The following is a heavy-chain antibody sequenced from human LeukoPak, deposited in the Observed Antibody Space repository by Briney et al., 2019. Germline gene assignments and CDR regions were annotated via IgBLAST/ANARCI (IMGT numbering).Heavy chain of an antibody. CDR1: GFTFSSYG. J-gene: IGHJ4*02. V-gene: IGHV3-30*18. D-gene: IGHD6-13*01. CDR3: AKDPGGSSSCIDY. CDR2: ISYDGSNK. Sequence: VGSLRLSCAASGFTFSSYGMHWVRQAPGKGLEWVAVISYDGSNKYYADSVKGRFTISRDNSKNTPYLQMNSLRAEDTAVYYCAKDPGGSSSCIDYWGQGTLVTVSS.